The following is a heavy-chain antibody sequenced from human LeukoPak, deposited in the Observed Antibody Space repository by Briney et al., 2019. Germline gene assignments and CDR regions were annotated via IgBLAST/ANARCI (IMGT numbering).Heavy chain of an antibody. Sequence: GGSLRLSCAASGFTFSSNGMHWVRQAPGKGLEWVAFIRYDGSNKYYADSVKGRFTISRDNSKNTLYLQMNSLRAEDTAVYYCARLYDYVWGSYRSYDAFDIWGQGTMVTVSS. D-gene: IGHD3-16*02. CDR3: ARLYDYVWGSYRSYDAFDI. CDR2: IRYDGSNK. V-gene: IGHV3-30*02. J-gene: IGHJ3*02. CDR1: GFTFSSNG.